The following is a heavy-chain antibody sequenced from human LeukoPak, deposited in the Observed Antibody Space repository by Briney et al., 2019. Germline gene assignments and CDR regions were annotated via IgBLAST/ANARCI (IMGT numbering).Heavy chain of an antibody. Sequence: PSETLSLTCTVSGGSISSYYWSWIRQPPGKGLEWIGYIYYSGSTNYNPSLKSRVTISVDTSKNQFSLKLSSVTAADTAVYYCARLVDGASTVADDYWGQGTLVTVSS. V-gene: IGHV4-59*08. J-gene: IGHJ4*02. CDR1: GGSISSYY. CDR2: IYYSGST. CDR3: ARLVDGASTVADDY. D-gene: IGHD1-1*01.